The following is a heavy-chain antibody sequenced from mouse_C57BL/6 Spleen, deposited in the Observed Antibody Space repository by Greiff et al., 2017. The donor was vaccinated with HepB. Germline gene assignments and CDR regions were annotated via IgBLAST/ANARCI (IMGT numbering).Heavy chain of an antibody. CDR2: INPSSGDT. Sequence: VQLVESGAELAKPGASVKLSCKASGYTITSYCMHWVKQRPEQGLEWIGYINPSSGDTKYKQKFKDKATLTADKSSSTAYMQLSSLTYEDTAVYYCERSLYYCTSRYNLRDYWGQGTSVTVSS. J-gene: IGHJ4*01. CDR1: GYTITSYC. CDR3: ERSLYYCTSRYNLRDY. D-gene: IGHD1-1*01. V-gene: IGHV1-7*01.